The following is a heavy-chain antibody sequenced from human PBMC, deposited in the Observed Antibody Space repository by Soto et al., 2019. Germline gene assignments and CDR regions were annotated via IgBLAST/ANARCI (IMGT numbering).Heavy chain of an antibody. V-gene: IGHV4-39*01. J-gene: IGHJ4*02. Sequence: SKTLSLTCTVSGGSISSHTYYWGWIRQPPGKGLEWIASISYSGSTYYNPSLSSRVTISVDTSKNQFSLSLNSVTAADTAVYYCVRFWPPPDYGILTTYSDAFDHWGQGTLVTVSS. CDR2: ISYSGST. CDR1: GGSISSHTYY. D-gene: IGHD3-9*01. CDR3: VRFWPPPDYGILTTYSDAFDH.